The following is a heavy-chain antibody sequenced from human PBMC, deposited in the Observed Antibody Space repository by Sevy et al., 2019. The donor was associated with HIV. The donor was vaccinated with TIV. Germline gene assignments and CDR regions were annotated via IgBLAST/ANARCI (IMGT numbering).Heavy chain of an antibody. CDR3: ARLFSCGGDCYYLDY. D-gene: IGHD2-21*02. CDR2: ISHDGNYK. J-gene: IGHJ4*02. Sequence: GESLKISCAASGFTFSNYDMLWVRQAPGKGLEWVAVISHDGNYKNYADSVKVRFTISRDDFKNTLYLQMSSLRPEVTAVYFCARLFSCGGDCYYLDYWGQGALVTVSS. V-gene: IGHV3-30-3*01. CDR1: GFTFSNYD.